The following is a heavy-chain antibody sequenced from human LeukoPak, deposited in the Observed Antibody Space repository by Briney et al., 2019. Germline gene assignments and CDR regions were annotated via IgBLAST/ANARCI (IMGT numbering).Heavy chain of an antibody. CDR2: IYNSGTT. V-gene: IGHV4-59*08. CDR1: GXSISGYY. D-gene: IGHD5-24*01. J-gene: IGHJ4*02. CDR3: ARHEDGYYPMLH. Sequence: KPSETLSLTCTVSGXSISGYYWSWVRQSPGKGLEWIAYIYNSGTTNYNPSLKSRVTISVDTSKNQFSLKLSSVTAADTAVYYCARHEDGYYPMLHWGQGTLVTVSS.